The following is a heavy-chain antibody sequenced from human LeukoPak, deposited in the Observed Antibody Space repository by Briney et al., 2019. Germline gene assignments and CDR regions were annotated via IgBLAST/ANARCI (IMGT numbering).Heavy chain of an antibody. V-gene: IGHV3-21*04. CDR1: GFTFSSYS. J-gene: IGHJ4*02. CDR3: ARVPPDDYGDYYYFDY. D-gene: IGHD4-17*01. Sequence: GGSLRLSCAASGFTFSSYSMNWVRQAPGKGLEWVSSISSSSSYIKYADSVKGRFTISRDNAKNSLYLQMNSLRAEDTAFYCARVPPDDYGDYYYFDYWGEGTLVTVSS. CDR2: ISSSSSYI.